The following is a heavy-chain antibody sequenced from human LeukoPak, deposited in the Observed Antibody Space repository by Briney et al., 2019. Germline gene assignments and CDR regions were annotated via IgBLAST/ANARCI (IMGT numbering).Heavy chain of an antibody. D-gene: IGHD6-19*01. V-gene: IGHV1-24*01. CDR2: FDPEDGET. J-gene: IGHJ4*02. CDR1: GYTLTELS. Sequence: ASVKVSCKVSGYTLTELSMHWVRQAPGKGLEWMGGFDPEDGETIYAQKFQGRVTMTEDTSTDTAYMELSSLRAEDTAVYYCATGGRGSGSRFDYWGQGTLVTVSS. CDR3: ATGGRGSGSRFDY.